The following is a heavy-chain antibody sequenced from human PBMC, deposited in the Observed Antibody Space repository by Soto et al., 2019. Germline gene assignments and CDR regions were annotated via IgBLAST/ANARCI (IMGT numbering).Heavy chain of an antibody. Sequence: ASVTVSCKVSGYTLTELSMHWVRQAPGKGLEWMGGFDPEDGETIYAQKFQGRVTMTEDTSTDTAYMELSSLRSEDTAVYYCASHRATAAAGIFDYWGQGTLVTVSS. CDR1: GYTLTELS. D-gene: IGHD6-13*01. J-gene: IGHJ4*02. V-gene: IGHV1-24*01. CDR3: ASHRATAAAGIFDY. CDR2: FDPEDGET.